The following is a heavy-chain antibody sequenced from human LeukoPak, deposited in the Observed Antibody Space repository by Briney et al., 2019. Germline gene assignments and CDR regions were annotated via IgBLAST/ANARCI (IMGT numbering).Heavy chain of an antibody. CDR3: ARGVLGPYYFDL. J-gene: IGHJ2*01. Sequence: SETLSLSCAVYGGTFRGYYWSWIRQPPGKGLEWIGEIHYTGATNYKPSLKSRVTISGDPSKNQVSLRVSSVTAADTAVYYCARGVLGPYYFDLWGRGTLVTVSS. CDR2: IHYTGAT. D-gene: IGHD7-27*01. V-gene: IGHV4-34*01. CDR1: GGTFRGYY.